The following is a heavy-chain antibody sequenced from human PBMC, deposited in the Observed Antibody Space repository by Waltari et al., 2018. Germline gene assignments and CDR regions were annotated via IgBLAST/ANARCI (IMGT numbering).Heavy chain of an antibody. V-gene: IGHV3-74*01. CDR3: AKYSSSSGGADWYFDL. CDR2: ISGSGSNA. Sequence: EEKLVESGGGLVQPGGSLRLSCAASGLILGNYWIHWVRQAPGKGLVWVSRISGSGSNANYADSVRGRFTISRDNAKNTAYLQMNSLTVEDTAVYYCAKYSSSSGGADWYFDLWGRGSLLTVSS. J-gene: IGHJ2*01. D-gene: IGHD4-4*01. CDR1: GLILGNYW.